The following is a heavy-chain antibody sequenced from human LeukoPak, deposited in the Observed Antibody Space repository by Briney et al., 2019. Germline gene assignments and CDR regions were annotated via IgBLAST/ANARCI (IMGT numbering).Heavy chain of an antibody. D-gene: IGHD2-15*01. J-gene: IGHJ6*03. Sequence: PSETLSLTCTVSGGSISSSSYYWRWIRQPPGKGREWIGSIYYSGSTYYNPSVKSRVTISVDTSKNEFSLKLSSVTAADTAVYYCARRFSVRRFGGGDVSYYHYTSYFDVWGKGNTVTVSS. V-gene: IGHV4-39*07. CDR1: GGSISSSSYY. CDR3: ARRFSVRRFGGGDVSYYHYTSYFDV. CDR2: IYYSGST.